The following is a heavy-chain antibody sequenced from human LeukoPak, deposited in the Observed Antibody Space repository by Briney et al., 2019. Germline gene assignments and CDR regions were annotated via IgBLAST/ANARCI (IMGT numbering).Heavy chain of an antibody. Sequence: PGRSLRLSCAASGFTFSSYAMHWVRQAPGKGLEWVAVISYDGSNKYYADSVKGRFTISRDNSKNTLYLQMNSLRAEDTAVYYRARDYYDSSGYYYPQLWGQGTLVTVSS. J-gene: IGHJ4*02. V-gene: IGHV3-30-3*01. CDR3: ARDYYDSSGYYYPQL. CDR2: ISYDGSNK. CDR1: GFTFSSYA. D-gene: IGHD3-22*01.